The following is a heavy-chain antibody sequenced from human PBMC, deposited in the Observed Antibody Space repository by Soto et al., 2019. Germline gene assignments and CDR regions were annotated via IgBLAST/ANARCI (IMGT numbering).Heavy chain of an antibody. Sequence: SETLSLTCTVSGGSISSSSYYWGWIRQPPGKGLEWIGEINHSGSTNYNPSLKSRVTISVDTSKNQFSLKLSSVTAADTAVYYCARWIQLWAFDYWGQGTLVTVSS. CDR1: GGSISSSSYY. V-gene: IGHV4-39*07. CDR3: ARWIQLWAFDY. D-gene: IGHD5-18*01. J-gene: IGHJ4*02. CDR2: INHSGST.